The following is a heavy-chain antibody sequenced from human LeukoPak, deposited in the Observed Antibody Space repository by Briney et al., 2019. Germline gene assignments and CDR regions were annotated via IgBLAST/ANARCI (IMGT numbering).Heavy chain of an antibody. CDR2: ISSSSSYT. Sequence: PGGSLRLSCVASGFTFSDYYMSWIRQAPGKGLEWVSYISSSSSYTNYADSVKGRFTISRDNAKNSLYLQMNSLRAEDTAVYYCARRQYQLLQSPYYFYGMDVWGKGTTVTVSS. CDR3: ARRQYQLLQSPYYFYGMDV. V-gene: IGHV3-11*06. D-gene: IGHD2-2*01. CDR1: GFTFSDYY. J-gene: IGHJ6*04.